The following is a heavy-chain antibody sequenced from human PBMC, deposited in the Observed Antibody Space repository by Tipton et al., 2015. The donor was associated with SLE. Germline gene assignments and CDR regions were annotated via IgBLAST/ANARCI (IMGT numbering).Heavy chain of an antibody. D-gene: IGHD2-2*01. CDR2: IFHTGST. Sequence: LRLSCAVSGGSMSSGGYSWSWIRQAPGKGLEWIGYIFHTGSTYYNPSLSSRVTMSVDRSQNQFSLKLSSVTAADTAVYYCARDWCSSTSCYGYYYMDVWGKGTTVTVSS. J-gene: IGHJ6*03. CDR1: GGSMSSGGYS. V-gene: IGHV4-30-2*01. CDR3: ARDWCSSTSCYGYYYMDV.